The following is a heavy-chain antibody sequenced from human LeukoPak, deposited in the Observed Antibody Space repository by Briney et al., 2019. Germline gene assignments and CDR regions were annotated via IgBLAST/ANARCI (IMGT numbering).Heavy chain of an antibody. Sequence: SETLSLTCAVYCGSFSGYYWSWIRHPPGKGLEWIGEINHSGSTNYNPSLKSRVTISVDTSKNQFSLKLSSVTAADTAVYYCARNYGDYAGMDVWGEGTTVTVSS. CDR3: ARNYGDYAGMDV. V-gene: IGHV4-34*01. J-gene: IGHJ6*01. CDR2: INHSGST. D-gene: IGHD4-17*01. CDR1: CGSFSGYY.